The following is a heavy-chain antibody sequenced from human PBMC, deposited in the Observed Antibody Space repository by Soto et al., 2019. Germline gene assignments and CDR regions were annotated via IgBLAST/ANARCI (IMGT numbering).Heavy chain of an antibody. D-gene: IGHD6-19*01. CDR2: IIPIFGTA. CDR3: ARVTAVAGNYFDY. V-gene: IGHV1-69*13. J-gene: IGHJ4*02. CDR1: GGTFSSYA. Sequence: ASVKVSCKASGGTFSSYAISWVRQAPGQGLEWMGGIIPIFGTANYAQKFQGRVTITADESTSTAYMELSSLRSEDTAVYYCARVTAVAGNYFDYWGQGTQVTVSS.